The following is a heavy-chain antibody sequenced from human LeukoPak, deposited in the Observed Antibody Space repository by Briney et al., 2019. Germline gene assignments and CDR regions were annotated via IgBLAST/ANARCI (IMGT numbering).Heavy chain of an antibody. CDR1: GYSFTSYW. CDR3: ARRPGYYYGSYWFDP. D-gene: IGHD3-10*01. V-gene: IGHV5-51*01. Sequence: GESLKISCKGSGYSFTSYWIGWVRQMPGKGLEWMGIIYPGDSDTRYRPSFQGQVTISADKSISTAYLQWSSLKASDTAMYYCARRPGYYYGSYWFDPWGQGTLVTVSS. J-gene: IGHJ5*02. CDR2: IYPGDSDT.